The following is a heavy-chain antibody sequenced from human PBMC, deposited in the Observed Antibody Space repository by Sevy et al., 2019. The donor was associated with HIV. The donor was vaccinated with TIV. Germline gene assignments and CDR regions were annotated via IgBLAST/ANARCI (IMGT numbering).Heavy chain of an antibody. CDR3: ARNLDYYDTSAFYS. V-gene: IGHV3-21*01. CDR1: GFTFSYYD. CDR2: ISSAGSYI. J-gene: IGHJ5*01. D-gene: IGHD3-22*01. Sequence: GGSLRLSCAASGFTFSYYDMNWVRQAPGKGLEWVSSISSAGSYIKYGDSVKGRFTISRDNAKNSLYLQMNSLRAEDTAVYFRARNLDYYDTSAFYSWGQGTPVTVSS.